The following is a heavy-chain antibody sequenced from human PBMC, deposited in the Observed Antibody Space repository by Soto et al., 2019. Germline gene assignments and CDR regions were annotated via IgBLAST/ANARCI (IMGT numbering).Heavy chain of an antibody. J-gene: IGHJ6*01. Sequence: SEKVSCKASGGTFSSYAISWVRQAPGQGLEWMGGIIPIFGTANYAQKFQGRVTITADESTSTAYMELSSLRSEDTAVYYCARDQRYYYDSSGSPGHYYGMDVWGQ. V-gene: IGHV1-69*13. CDR1: GGTFSSYA. CDR3: ARDQRYYYDSSGSPGHYYGMDV. CDR2: IIPIFGTA. D-gene: IGHD3-22*01.